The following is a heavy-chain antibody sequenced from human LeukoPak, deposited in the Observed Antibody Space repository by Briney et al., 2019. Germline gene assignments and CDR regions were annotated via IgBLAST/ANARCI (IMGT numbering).Heavy chain of an antibody. D-gene: IGHD6-19*01. CDR3: ARRSGIAVAGAFDY. Sequence: ASVKVSCKASGFTFTSYYMHWVRQAPGQGLEWMGIINPSGSYTSYAQKFQGRVTMTRDTSTSTVYMELSSLRSEDTAVYYCARRSGIAVAGAFDYWGQGTPVTVSS. CDR1: GFTFTSYY. V-gene: IGHV1-46*01. J-gene: IGHJ4*02. CDR2: INPSGSYT.